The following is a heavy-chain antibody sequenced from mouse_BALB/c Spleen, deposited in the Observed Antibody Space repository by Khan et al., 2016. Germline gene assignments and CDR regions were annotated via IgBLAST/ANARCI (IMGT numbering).Heavy chain of an antibody. Sequence: VQLQESGAELVRPGVSVKISCKGSGYTFTDYAMHWVQQSHAKSLEWIGVISTYYGAISYTQTFEGKATMTVDKSYSTAFMELARLTSEDSAIYYCARKGLSYDYARDYWGQGTSVTVSA. D-gene: IGHD1-1*01. CDR3: ARKGLSYDYARDY. V-gene: IGHV1S137*01. CDR2: ISTYYGAI. J-gene: IGHJ4*01. CDR1: GYTFTDYA.